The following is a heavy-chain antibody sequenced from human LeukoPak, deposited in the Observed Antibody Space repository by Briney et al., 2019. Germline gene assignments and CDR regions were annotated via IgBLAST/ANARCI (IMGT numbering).Heavy chain of an antibody. CDR1: GYSFTSNY. D-gene: IGHD5-24*01. V-gene: IGHV1-46*01. J-gene: IGHJ5*02. Sequence: ASVKVSCKASGYSFTSNYVHWVRQAPGQGLEWVGLINPTGTSTTYAQKFQGRVTMTRDMSTTTDYMELSSLRSEDTAVYYCARDNSLRDVAWWFDPWGQGTLVTVSS. CDR3: ARDNSLRDVAWWFDP. CDR2: INPTGTST.